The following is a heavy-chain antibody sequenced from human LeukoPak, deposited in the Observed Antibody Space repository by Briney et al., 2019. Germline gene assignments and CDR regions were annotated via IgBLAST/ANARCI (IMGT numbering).Heavy chain of an antibody. CDR1: GFTFSNYW. J-gene: IGHJ4*02. V-gene: IGHV3-21*01. Sequence: SGGSLRLSCEASGFTFSNYWLHWVRQAPGKGLEWVSSISSSSSYIYYADSVKGRFTISRDNAKNSLYLQMNSLRAEDTAVYYCARGDSSSWFMVPTDYWGQGTLVTVSS. CDR2: ISSSSSYI. CDR3: ARGDSSSWFMVPTDY. D-gene: IGHD6-13*01.